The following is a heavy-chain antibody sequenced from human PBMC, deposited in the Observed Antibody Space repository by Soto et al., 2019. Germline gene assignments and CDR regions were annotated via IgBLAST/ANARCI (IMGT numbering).Heavy chain of an antibody. Sequence: SETLSLTCTVSGGSISSSSYYWGWIRQPPGKGLEWIGSIYYSGSTYYNPSLKSRVTISVDTSKNQFSLKLSSVTAADTAVYYCASGEGLRYFDWLLGYYYYYGMDVWGQGTTVTVS. J-gene: IGHJ6*02. CDR1: GGSISSSSYY. CDR3: ASGEGLRYFDWLLGYYYYYGMDV. V-gene: IGHV4-39*01. D-gene: IGHD3-9*01. CDR2: IYYSGST.